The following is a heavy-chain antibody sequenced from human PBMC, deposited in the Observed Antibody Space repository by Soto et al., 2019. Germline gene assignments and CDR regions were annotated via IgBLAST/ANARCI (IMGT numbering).Heavy chain of an antibody. CDR3: ARVDIVATTFDY. D-gene: IGHD5-12*01. CDR1: GGSIGSGGYS. J-gene: IGHJ4*02. V-gene: IGHV4-30-2*01. Sequence: SETLSLTCAVSGGSIGSGGYSWSWIRQPPGKGLEWIGYIYHSGSTYYNPSLKSRVTISVDRSKNQFSLKLSSVTAADTAVYYCARVDIVATTFDYWGQGTLVTVSS. CDR2: IYHSGST.